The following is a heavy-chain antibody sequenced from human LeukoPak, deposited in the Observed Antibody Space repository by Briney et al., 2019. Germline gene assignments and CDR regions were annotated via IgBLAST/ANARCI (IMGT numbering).Heavy chain of an antibody. V-gene: IGHV4-59*01. CDR1: GGSIRGYY. CDR3: ARGGAARLHFQN. CDR2: IYHSGST. D-gene: IGHD6-6*01. J-gene: IGHJ1*01. Sequence: PSETLSLTCTVSGGSIRGYYCNWLRQPPGKGLEWIGYIYHSGSTNYNPSLQSRVTISVDTSKNQFSLNLNSVTAADTAVYYCARGGAARLHFQNWGQGTLVTVSS.